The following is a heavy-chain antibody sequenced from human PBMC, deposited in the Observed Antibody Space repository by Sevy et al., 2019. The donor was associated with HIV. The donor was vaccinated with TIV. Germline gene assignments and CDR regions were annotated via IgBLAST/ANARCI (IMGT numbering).Heavy chain of an antibody. J-gene: IGHJ4*02. D-gene: IGHD3-16*01. CDR3: ARAPFYDYVWGSFPYYFDY. CDR1: GFTFSSYW. CDR2: INSDGSST. Sequence: GGSLRLSCAASGFTFSSYWMHWVRQAPGKGLVWVSRINSDGSSTRYADSVKGRFTISREKANNTLYLQMNSLRAEDTAVYYCARAPFYDYVWGSFPYYFDYWGQGTLVTVSS. V-gene: IGHV3-74*01.